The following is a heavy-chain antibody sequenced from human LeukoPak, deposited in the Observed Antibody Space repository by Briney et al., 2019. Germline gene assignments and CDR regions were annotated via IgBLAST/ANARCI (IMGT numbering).Heavy chain of an antibody. J-gene: IGHJ2*01. CDR2: MYYTGSP. CDR3: ARRVNGGDWYFDL. Sequence: SETLSLTCTVSGGSIFNSDYWAWMRHPPGRGVEWSGTMYYTGSPSSTPPLKSRSTTSVATSKTQSSLKLASLTAADTAVYSWARRVNGGDWYFDLWGRGNLVTVSS. D-gene: IGHD7-27*01. V-gene: IGHV4-39*01. CDR1: GGSIFNSDY.